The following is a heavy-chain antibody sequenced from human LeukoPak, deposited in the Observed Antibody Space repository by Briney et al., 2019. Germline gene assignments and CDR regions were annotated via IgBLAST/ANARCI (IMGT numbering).Heavy chain of an antibody. V-gene: IGHV4-59*08. CDR1: GGSISPYY. J-gene: IGHJ4*02. CDR2: IYSSGSA. Sequence: SETLSLTCSVSGGSISPYYWSWIRQPPGKGLEWIGYIYSSGSANYNPSLKSRVTISVDTSKNHFSLKLSSVTAADTAVYYCARMGRYSGYATHWGQGTLVTVSS. CDR3: ARMGRYSGYATH. D-gene: IGHD5-12*01.